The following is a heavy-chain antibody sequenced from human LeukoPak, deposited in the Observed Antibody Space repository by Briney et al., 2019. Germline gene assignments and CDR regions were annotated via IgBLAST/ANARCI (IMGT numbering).Heavy chain of an antibody. Sequence: GASVKVSCKASGYTFTGYYMHWVRQAPGQGLEWMGWINPNSGGTNYAQKFQGRVTMTRDTSISTAYMELSRLRSDDTAVYYCARPRLWELLPGDLWGQGTLVTVSS. D-gene: IGHD1-26*01. J-gene: IGHJ5*02. CDR1: GYTFTGYY. CDR3: ARPRLWELLPGDL. V-gene: IGHV1-2*02. CDR2: INPNSGGT.